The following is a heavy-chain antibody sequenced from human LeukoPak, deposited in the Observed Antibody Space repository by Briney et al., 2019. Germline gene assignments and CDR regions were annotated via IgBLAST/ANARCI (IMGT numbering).Heavy chain of an antibody. J-gene: IGHJ4*02. D-gene: IGHD1-7*01. CDR2: ISGSDGRR. Sequence: GGSLRLSCAASGFTFSSYAMNWVRQAPGKGLEGVSSISGSDGRRYYADSVKGRFTISRDNSKNTLYLQMNSLRAEDTAVYYCASQLELGYWGQGTLVTVSS. CDR1: GFTFSSYA. V-gene: IGHV3-23*01. CDR3: ASQLELGY.